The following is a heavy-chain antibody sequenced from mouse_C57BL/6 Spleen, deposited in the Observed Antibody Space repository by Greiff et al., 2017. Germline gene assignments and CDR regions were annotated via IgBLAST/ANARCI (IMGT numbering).Heavy chain of an antibody. J-gene: IGHJ3*01. V-gene: IGHV1-82*01. CDR3: ERSDSSGYWFAY. Sequence: QVQLQQSGPELVKPGASVKISCKASGYAFSSSWMNWVKQRPGKGLEWIGRIYPGDGDTNYNGKFKGKATLTADKSSSTAYMQLSSLTSEDSAVYFCERSDSSGYWFAYWGQGTLVTVSA. D-gene: IGHD3-2*02. CDR1: GYAFSSSW. CDR2: IYPGDGDT.